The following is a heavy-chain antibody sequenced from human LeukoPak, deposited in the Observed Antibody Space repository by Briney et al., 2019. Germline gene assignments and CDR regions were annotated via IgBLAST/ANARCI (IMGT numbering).Heavy chain of an antibody. D-gene: IGHD3/OR15-3a*01. J-gene: IGHJ1*01. CDR1: GFTFRNYW. CDR2: INQRGSAI. Sequence: SGGSLRLSCEASGFTFRNYWMSWVRQAPGKGLEWVASINQRGSAIFYVDSVRGRFSVSRDNAKNSLFLQMNSLRVDDTAFYYCAKLLRDVTIYDFWGPGALVTVSS. CDR3: AKLLRDVTIYDF. V-gene: IGHV3-7*01.